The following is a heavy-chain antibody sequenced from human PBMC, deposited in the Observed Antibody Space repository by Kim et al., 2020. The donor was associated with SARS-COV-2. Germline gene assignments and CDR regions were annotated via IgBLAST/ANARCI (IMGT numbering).Heavy chain of an antibody. J-gene: IGHJ4*02. CDR2: INPHSGVT. V-gene: IGHV1-2*06. Sequence: ASVKVSCRASGYTFTGYYMLWVRQAPGQGLEWMGRINPHSGVTNYAQKFQGRVTMTRDTSISTAYMELSRLRSDDTAIYYCARGSTSDTDYWGQGTLVTV. D-gene: IGHD6-13*01. CDR1: GYTFTGYY. CDR3: ARGSTSDTDY.